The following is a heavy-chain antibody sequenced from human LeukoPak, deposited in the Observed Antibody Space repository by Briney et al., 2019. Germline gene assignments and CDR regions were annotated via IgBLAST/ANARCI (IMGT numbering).Heavy chain of an antibody. D-gene: IGHD3-16*01. V-gene: IGHV3-73*01. J-gene: IGHJ4*02. CDR2: IRSKANSYAT. CDR1: GFTSSGSA. CDR3: TRPGDDGY. Sequence: GGSLRLSCAASGFTSSGSAMHWLRQASGKGLEWVGRIRSKANSYATAYAASVKGRFTISRDDSKNTAYLQMNSLKTEDTAVYYCTRPGDDGYWGQGTLVTVSS.